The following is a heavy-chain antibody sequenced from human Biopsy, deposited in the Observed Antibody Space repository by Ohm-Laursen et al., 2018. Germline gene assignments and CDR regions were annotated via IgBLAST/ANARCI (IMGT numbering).Heavy chain of an antibody. V-gene: IGHV4-59*07. CDR2: ISYTCGI. J-gene: IGHJ4*02. D-gene: IGHD2-2*01. CDR3: ARMPHFDY. Sequence: SDTLSLTCTVSGGSISGYHWSWIRKSPGKGLEWLAYISYTCGITSNPSLNGRATMSLDTSKNQFSLRLIYLTAADTAVYYCARMPHFDYWGQGILVTGSS. CDR1: GGSISGYH.